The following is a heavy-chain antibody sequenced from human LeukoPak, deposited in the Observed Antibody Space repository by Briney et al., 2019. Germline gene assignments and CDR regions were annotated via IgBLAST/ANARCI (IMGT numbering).Heavy chain of an antibody. Sequence: SETLSLTCTVSGGSISSSSYYWGWIRQPPGKGLEWIGSIYYSGSTYYNPSLKSRVTISVDTSKNQSSLKLSSVTAADTAVYYCASLFYSSGWYNWGFDYWGQGTLVTVSS. CDR2: IYYSGST. D-gene: IGHD6-19*01. J-gene: IGHJ4*02. CDR1: GGSISSSSYY. CDR3: ASLFYSSGWYNWGFDY. V-gene: IGHV4-39*01.